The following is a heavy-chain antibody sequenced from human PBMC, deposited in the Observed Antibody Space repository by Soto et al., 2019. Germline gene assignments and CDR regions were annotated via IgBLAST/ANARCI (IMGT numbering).Heavy chain of an antibody. CDR2: INHSGST. Sequence: SETLSLTCAVYGGSFSGYYWSWIRQPPGKGLEWIGEINHSGSTNYNPSLKSRVTISVDTSKNQFSLKLSSVTAADTAVYYCARSDYDILTSFDYWGQGTLVTVSS. J-gene: IGHJ4*02. V-gene: IGHV4-34*01. CDR3: ARSDYDILTSFDY. CDR1: GGSFSGYY. D-gene: IGHD3-9*01.